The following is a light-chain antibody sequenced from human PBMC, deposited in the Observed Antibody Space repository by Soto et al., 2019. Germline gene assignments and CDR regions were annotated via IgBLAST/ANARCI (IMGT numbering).Light chain of an antibody. J-gene: IGKJ5*01. CDR3: HHYGTSPT. CDR2: DAF. Sequence: EIVLTQSPAILSLSPGERATLSCRASQSVRSYLAWYQQKPGQTPRLLIYDAFNRATGIPARFSGSGSGTDFTLTISSLEPEDFAVYFCHHYGTSPTFGQGTRLEIK. V-gene: IGKV3-11*01. CDR1: QSVRSY.